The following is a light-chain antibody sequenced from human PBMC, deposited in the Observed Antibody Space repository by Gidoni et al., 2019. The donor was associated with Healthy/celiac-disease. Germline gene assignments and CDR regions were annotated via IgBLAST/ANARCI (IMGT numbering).Light chain of an antibody. CDR1: QSVSSN. J-gene: IGKJ2*03. CDR2: GAS. CDR3: QQYNNWPLYS. Sequence: EIVMTQSPATLSVSPGERATLSCRASQSVSSNLAWYQQKPGQAPRLLIYGASTRDTGIPARFSVSGSGTEFTLTISSLQSEDFAVYYCQQYNNWPLYSFGQGTKLEIK. V-gene: IGKV3-15*01.